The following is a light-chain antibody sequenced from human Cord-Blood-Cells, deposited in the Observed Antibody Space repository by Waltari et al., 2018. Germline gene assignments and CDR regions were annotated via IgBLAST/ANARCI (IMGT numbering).Light chain of an antibody. CDR1: KLGDKY. CDR2: QDS. V-gene: IGLV3-1*01. CDR3: QAWDSSTAV. Sequence: SYELTQPPSVSESPGQTASITCSGDKLGDKYACWYQQKPGQSPVLVIYQDSKRPSGIPERFSGSNSGNAATLTISGTQAMDEADYYCQAWDSSTAVFGGETKLTVL. J-gene: IGLJ2*01.